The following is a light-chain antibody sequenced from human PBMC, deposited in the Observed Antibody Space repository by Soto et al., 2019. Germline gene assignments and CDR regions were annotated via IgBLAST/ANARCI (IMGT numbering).Light chain of an antibody. Sequence: EIVLTQSPGTLSLSPGERATLSCRASQSVSSSYLAWYQQKPGQAPRLLIYGASSRATGIPDRLSGSGSGTDFTLTISRLEPEDFAVYYCQQYGSSPRTCGQGTKVDI. CDR3: QQYGSSPRT. CDR1: QSVSSSY. CDR2: GAS. V-gene: IGKV3-20*01. J-gene: IGKJ1*01.